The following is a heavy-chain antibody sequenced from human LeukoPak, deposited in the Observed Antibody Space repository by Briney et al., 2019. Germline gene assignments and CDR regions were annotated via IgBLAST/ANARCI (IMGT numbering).Heavy chain of an antibody. J-gene: IGHJ4*02. CDR1: GSSISSGGYY. CDR3: ASPGGGPTDY. CDR2: IYYSGST. V-gene: IGHV4-39*01. Sequence: SETLSLTCTVSGSSISSGGYYWGWIRQPPRKGLEWIGSIYYSGSTYYNPSLKSRVTISVDTSKNQFSLKLSSVTAADTAVYYCASPGGGPTDYWGQGTLVTVSS. D-gene: IGHD3-16*01.